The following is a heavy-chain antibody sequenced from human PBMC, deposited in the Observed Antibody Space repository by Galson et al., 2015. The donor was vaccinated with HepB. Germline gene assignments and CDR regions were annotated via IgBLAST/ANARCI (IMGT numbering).Heavy chain of an antibody. D-gene: IGHD3-3*01. Sequence: SLRLSCAASGFTFSSYAMTWVRQAPGKGLEWVPVISGSGGDTYYTDSLRGRFIISRDNSKNTLYLQMDSLSPEDTAVYYGAKFSVPEGFLEWSFDYWGQGTLVTVSS. CDR2: ISGSGGDT. CDR3: AKFSVPEGFLEWSFDY. CDR1: GFTFSSYA. J-gene: IGHJ4*02. V-gene: IGHV3-23*01.